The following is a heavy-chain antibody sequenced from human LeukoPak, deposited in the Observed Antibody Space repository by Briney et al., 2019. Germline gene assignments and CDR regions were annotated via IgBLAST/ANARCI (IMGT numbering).Heavy chain of an antibody. V-gene: IGHV5-51*01. J-gene: IGHJ4*02. CDR3: TRGRPIDY. CDR2: IIPSDSDT. Sequence: GESLKISCKGSGYSFTTYWIGWVRQMPGKGLEWMGIIIPSDSDTRYSPSLQGQVTISADKSISTAYLQWSSLKASDTAIYYCTRGRPIDYWGQGTLVTVSS. CDR1: GYSFTTYW.